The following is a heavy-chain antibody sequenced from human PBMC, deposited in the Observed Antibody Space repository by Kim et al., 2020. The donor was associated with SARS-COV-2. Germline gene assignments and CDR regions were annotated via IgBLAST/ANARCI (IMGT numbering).Heavy chain of an antibody. Sequence: GGSLRLSCAASGFTFSSYWMSWVRQAPGKGLEWVANIKQDGSEKYYVDSVKGRFTISRDNAKNTLYLQMNSLRAEDKAVYYCARGGRCIGLEQNYYFYYGMDVCGQGTTVTVSS. CDR3: ARGGRCIGLEQNYYFYYGMDV. J-gene: IGHJ6*02. D-gene: IGHD3-3*01. V-gene: IGHV3-7*04. CDR1: GFTFSSYW. CDR2: IKQDGSEK.